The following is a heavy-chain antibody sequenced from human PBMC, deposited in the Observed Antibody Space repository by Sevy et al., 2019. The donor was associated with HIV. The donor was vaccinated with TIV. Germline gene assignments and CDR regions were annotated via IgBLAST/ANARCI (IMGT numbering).Heavy chain of an antibody. V-gene: IGHV3-21*01. Sequence: GGSLRLSCAASGFTFISFTMNWVRQAPGKGLEWVSSISNSPSYIYYADSVKGRFTISRDNAKNALYLQMDSLRVEDAAVYYCARRGGLPDEGFDIWGQGTMVTVSS. CDR3: ARRGGLPDEGFDI. CDR2: ISNSPSYI. D-gene: IGHD3-16*01. CDR1: GFTFISFT. J-gene: IGHJ3*02.